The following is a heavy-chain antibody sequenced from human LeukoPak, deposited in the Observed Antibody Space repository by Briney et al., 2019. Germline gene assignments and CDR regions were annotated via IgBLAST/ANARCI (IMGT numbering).Heavy chain of an antibody. CDR2: ISGSGGST. J-gene: IGHJ4*02. Sequence: ETLSLTCTVSGGSISSSSYYWGWVRQAPGKGLEWVSAISGSGGSTYYADSVKGRFTISRDNSKNTLYLQMNSPRAEDTAVYYCAKDYGDYAFGYWGQGTLVTVSS. CDR1: GGSISSSSYY. D-gene: IGHD4-17*01. CDR3: AKDYGDYAFGY. V-gene: IGHV3-23*01.